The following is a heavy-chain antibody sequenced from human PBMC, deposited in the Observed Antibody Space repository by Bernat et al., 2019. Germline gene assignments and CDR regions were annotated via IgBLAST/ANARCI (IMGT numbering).Heavy chain of an antibody. CDR2: ISAYNGNT. D-gene: IGHD4-17*01. J-gene: IGHJ3*02. V-gene: IGHV1-18*04. Sequence: QVQLVQSGAEVKKPGASVKVSCKASGYTFTSYGISWVRQAPGQGLEWMGWISAYNGNTNYAQKLQGRVTMTTDTSTSTAYMELRSLRSDDTAVYYCARDRGYGDYADPGAFDIWGQGTMVTVSS. CDR1: GYTFTSYG. CDR3: ARDRGYGDYADPGAFDI.